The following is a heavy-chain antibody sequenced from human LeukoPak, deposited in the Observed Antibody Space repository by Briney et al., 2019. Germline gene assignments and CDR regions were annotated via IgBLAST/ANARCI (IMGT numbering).Heavy chain of an antibody. CDR3: ARRASSRLDP. V-gene: IGHV4-39*01. Sequence: SETLSLTCTVSGGSISSSSYYWGWIRQPPGKGLEWIGSIYYSGSTYYNPSLKSRVTISVDTSKNQFSLKLSSVTAADTAVYYCARRASSRLDPWGQGTLVTVSS. CDR2: IYYSGST. D-gene: IGHD2-2*01. CDR1: GGSISSSSYY. J-gene: IGHJ5*02.